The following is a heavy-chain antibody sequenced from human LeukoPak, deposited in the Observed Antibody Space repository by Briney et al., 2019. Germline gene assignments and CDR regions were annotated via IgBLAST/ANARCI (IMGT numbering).Heavy chain of an antibody. J-gene: IGHJ4*02. V-gene: IGHV3-48*01. Sequence: GGSLRLSCAASGLTFSTYSMNWVRQAPGKGLEWVSYISSSSSTIYYADSVKGRFTISRDNAKNSLYLQMNSLRAEDTAVYYCARGSTYYDSSGQVPFDYWGQGTLVTVSS. D-gene: IGHD3-22*01. CDR1: GLTFSTYS. CDR2: ISSSSSTI. CDR3: ARGSTYYDSSGQVPFDY.